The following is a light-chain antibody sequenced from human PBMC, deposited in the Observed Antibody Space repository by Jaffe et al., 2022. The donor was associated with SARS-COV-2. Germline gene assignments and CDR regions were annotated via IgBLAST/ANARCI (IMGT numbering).Light chain of an antibody. Sequence: QSVLTQPPSVSGAPGQTVTISCTGTSSNIGTHYGVHWYQQLPGTAPRLIIYTDNNRPSGVPDRFSGSRSDTSASLAITGLQADDEADYYCQSYDSSLSVSVFGTGTKVTVL. V-gene: IGLV1-40*01. CDR3: QSYDSSLSVSV. J-gene: IGLJ1*01. CDR1: SSNIGTHYG. CDR2: TDN.